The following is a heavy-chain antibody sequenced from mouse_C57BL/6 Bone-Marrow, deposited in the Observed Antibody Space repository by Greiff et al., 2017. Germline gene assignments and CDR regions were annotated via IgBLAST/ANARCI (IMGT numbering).Heavy chain of an antibody. J-gene: IGHJ1*03. CDR2: IDPSDSET. V-gene: IGHV1-52*01. D-gene: IGHD1-1*01. Sequence: VQLQQPGAELVRPGSSVKLSCKASGYTFTSYWMHWVKQRPIQGLEWIGNIDPSDSETHYNQKFKDKATLTVDKSSSTAYMQLSSLTSEDSAVYYCARWALYYYGRSYYDWYFDVWGTGTTVTVSS. CDR3: ARWALYYYGRSYYDWYFDV. CDR1: GYTFTSYW.